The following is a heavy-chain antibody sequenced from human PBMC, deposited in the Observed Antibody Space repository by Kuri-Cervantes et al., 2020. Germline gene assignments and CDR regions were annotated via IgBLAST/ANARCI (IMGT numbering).Heavy chain of an antibody. J-gene: IGHJ3*01. V-gene: IGHV3-30*18. CDR2: ISYDGSNK. CDR3: AKAGFPT. CDR1: GFTLSSCG. D-gene: IGHD1-14*01. Sequence: GESLKISCAASGFTLSSCGMHWVRQAPGKGLEWVAVISYDGSNKCYADSVKGRPTISRDNSKNTLYLQMNSLRAEDTAVYYCAKAGFPTWGQGTMVTVSS.